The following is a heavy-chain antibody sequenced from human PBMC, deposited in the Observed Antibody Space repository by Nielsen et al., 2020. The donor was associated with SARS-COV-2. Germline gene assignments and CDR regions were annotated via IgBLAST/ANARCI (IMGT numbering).Heavy chain of an antibody. Sequence: WVRQAPGQGLEWMGIINPSGGSTSYAQKFQGRVTMTRDTSTSTVYMELSSLRSEDTAVYYCAREWGFDYWGQGTLVTVSS. V-gene: IGHV1-46*01. CDR2: INPSGGST. CDR3: AREWGFDY. D-gene: IGHD7-27*01. J-gene: IGHJ4*02.